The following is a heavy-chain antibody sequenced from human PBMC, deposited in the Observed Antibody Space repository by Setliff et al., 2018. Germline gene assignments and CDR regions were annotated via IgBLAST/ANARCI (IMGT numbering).Heavy chain of an antibody. CDR2: VRSRINNFAT. CDR3: ASDIHNDYDYFDY. CDR1: GFTFSRSA. Sequence: GESLKISCAASGFTFSRSAIHWVRRASGKGLEWVGRVRSRINNFATAYDASVKGRFIISRDDSKNTAYLQMNSLKTEDTAVYYCASDIHNDYDYFDYWGQGIQVTVSS. J-gene: IGHJ4*02. V-gene: IGHV3-73*01. D-gene: IGHD4-17*01.